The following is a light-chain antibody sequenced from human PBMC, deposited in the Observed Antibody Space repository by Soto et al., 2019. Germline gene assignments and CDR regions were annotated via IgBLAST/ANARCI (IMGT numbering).Light chain of an antibody. Sequence: DIQLTQSPPFLSASVGDRVTITCQASQGISRYLAWYQQKPGKAPTLLIYAASSLQSGVPSRFSGSVSGAGFTLTISSLQPEDSAAYYCQQLDGFPLTFGGGTTVEI. CDR1: QGISRY. V-gene: IGKV1-9*01. J-gene: IGKJ4*01. CDR2: AAS. CDR3: QQLDGFPLT.